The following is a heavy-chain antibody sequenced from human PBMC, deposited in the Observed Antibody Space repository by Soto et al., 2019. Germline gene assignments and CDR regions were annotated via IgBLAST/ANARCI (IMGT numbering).Heavy chain of an antibody. V-gene: IGHV3-23*01. CDR2: ISGSGGST. J-gene: IGHJ4*02. CDR3: ARRGSGSHYDY. CDR1: GFTFSSYA. D-gene: IGHD1-26*01. Sequence: EVQLLESGGGLVQPGGSLRLSCAASGFTFSSYAMRWVRQAPVKGLEWVSAISGSGGSTYYADSVKGRFTISRDNSKNTLDLQMNRLRAEDTAVYYCARRGSGSHYDYWGQGTLVTVSS.